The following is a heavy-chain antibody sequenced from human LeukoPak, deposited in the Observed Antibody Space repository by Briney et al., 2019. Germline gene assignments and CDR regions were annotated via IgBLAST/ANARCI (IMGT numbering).Heavy chain of an antibody. CDR2: ISSSGSTT. V-gene: IGHV3-11*01. D-gene: IGHD3-10*01. CDR3: ARGHRSPVY. Sequence: GGSLRLSCAASGFTFSDHYMNWIRQAPGKGLELVSYISSSGSTTYHADSVKGRFTISRDNAKNSLFLQMNSLRAEDTAVYYCARGHRSPVYWGPGTLVTVSS. CDR1: GFTFSDHY. J-gene: IGHJ4*02.